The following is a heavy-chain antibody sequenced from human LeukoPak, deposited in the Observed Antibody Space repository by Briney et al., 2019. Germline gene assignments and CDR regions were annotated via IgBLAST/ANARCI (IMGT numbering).Heavy chain of an antibody. V-gene: IGHV3-7*01. CDR3: ARDTSGKSGWHYFDY. Sequence: GGSLRLSCAASGFTFSTYRMTWVRQAPGKGLEWVANIKEDGGDKYYVDSVKGRFTISRDNAQNSPFLQMNSLRAEDTAIYYCARDTSGKSGWHYFDYWGQGTLVTVSS. D-gene: IGHD6-19*01. CDR2: IKEDGGDK. CDR1: GFTFSTYR. J-gene: IGHJ4*02.